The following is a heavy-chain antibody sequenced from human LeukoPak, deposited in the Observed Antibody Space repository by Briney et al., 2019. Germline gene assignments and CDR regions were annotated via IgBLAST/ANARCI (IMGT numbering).Heavy chain of an antibody. J-gene: IGHJ4*02. V-gene: IGHV5-51*01. CDR2: IYPGDSDT. CDR3: ATRDSSSWRYFDY. D-gene: IGHD6-13*01. CDR1: GYSFTSYW. Sequence: MLGESLKISCKGSGYSFTSYWIGWVRQMPGKGLEWMGIIYPGDSDTRYSPSFQGQVTISADKSISTAYLQRSSLKASDTAMYYCATRDSSSWRYFDYWGQGTLVTVSS.